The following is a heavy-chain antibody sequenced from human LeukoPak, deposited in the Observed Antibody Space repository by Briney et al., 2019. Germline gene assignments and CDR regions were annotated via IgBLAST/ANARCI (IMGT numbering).Heavy chain of an antibody. V-gene: IGHV7-4-1*02. J-gene: IGHJ4*02. CDR1: GGTFTSYA. D-gene: IGHD3-22*01. CDR3: AVLSYDSSGYYYPFDY. Sequence: ASVKVSCKASGGTFTSYAISWVRQAPGQGLEWMGWINTNTGNPTFAQGFTGRVVFSLDTPISTAYLQISSLKAEDTAVYYCAVLSYDSSGYYYPFDYWGQGTLVTVSS. CDR2: INTNTGNP.